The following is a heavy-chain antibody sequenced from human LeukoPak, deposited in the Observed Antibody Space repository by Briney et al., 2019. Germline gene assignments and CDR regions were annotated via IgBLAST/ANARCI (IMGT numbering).Heavy chain of an antibody. V-gene: IGHV3-23*01. D-gene: IGHD1-14*01. J-gene: IGHJ4*02. CDR3: AKDWRLGGNLKDY. CDR1: GFTFSSYA. CDR2: ISGSGGST. Sequence: GGSLRLSCAASGFTFSSYAMSWVRQAPGKGLEWVSAISGSGGSTCYADSVKGRFTISRDNSKNTLYLQMNSLRAEDTAVYYCAKDWRLGGNLKDYWGQGTLVTVSS.